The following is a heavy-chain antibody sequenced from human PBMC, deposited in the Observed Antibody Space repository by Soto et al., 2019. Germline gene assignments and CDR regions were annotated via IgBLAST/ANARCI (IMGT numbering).Heavy chain of an antibody. CDR1: GGTFSSYA. CDR3: AREKMDIVATIGGPRDDAFDI. J-gene: IGHJ3*02. D-gene: IGHD5-12*01. V-gene: IGHV1-69*13. CDR2: IIPIFGTA. Sequence: SVKVSCKASGGTFSSYAISWVRQAPGQGLEWMGGIIPIFGTANYAQKFQGRVTITADESTSTAYMELSSLRSEDTAVYYCAREKMDIVATIGGPRDDAFDIWGQGTMVTVSS.